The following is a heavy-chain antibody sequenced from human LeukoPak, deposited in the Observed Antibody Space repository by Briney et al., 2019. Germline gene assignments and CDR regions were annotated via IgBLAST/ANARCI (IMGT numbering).Heavy chain of an antibody. V-gene: IGHV4-59*08. CDR2: IYYSGST. D-gene: IGHD3-3*01. J-gene: IGHJ4*02. Sequence: PSETLSLTCTVSGGSISSYYWSWIRQPPGKGLEWIGYIYYSGSTNYNPSLKSRVTISVDTSKNQFSLKLSSVTAADTAVYYCASSNYDFWSGYPWLYYFDYWGQGTLVTVSS. CDR1: GGSISSYY. CDR3: ASSNYDFWSGYPWLYYFDY.